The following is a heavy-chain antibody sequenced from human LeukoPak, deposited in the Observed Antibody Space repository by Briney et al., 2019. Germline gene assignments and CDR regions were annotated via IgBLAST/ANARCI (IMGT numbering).Heavy chain of an antibody. CDR3: ARGPVEYQLPLGYSYYYMDV. Sequence: ASVKVSFKASGGTFIIYAISWVRQAPGQGGEGMGGIIPIFGTANYAQKFQGRVTITTDASTSAAYMELSSLRSEDTAVYYCARGPVEYQLPLGYSYYYMDVWGKGTTVTVSS. CDR1: GGTFIIYA. CDR2: IIPIFGTA. V-gene: IGHV1-69*05. D-gene: IGHD2-2*01. J-gene: IGHJ6*03.